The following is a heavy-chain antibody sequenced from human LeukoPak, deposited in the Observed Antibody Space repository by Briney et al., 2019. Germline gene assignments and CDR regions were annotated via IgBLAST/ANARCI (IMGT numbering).Heavy chain of an antibody. D-gene: IGHD3-3*01. CDR2: LYHSGST. CDR1: GYSISSGYY. V-gene: IGHV4-38-2*01. Sequence: PSETLSLTCAVSGYSISSGYYWGWIRQPPGKGLEWIGSLYHSGSTYYNPSLKSRVTISVDTSKNQFSLKLSSVTAADTAVYYCARLNRYYDFWSGFDYWGQGTLVTVSS. CDR3: ARLNRYYDFWSGFDY. J-gene: IGHJ4*02.